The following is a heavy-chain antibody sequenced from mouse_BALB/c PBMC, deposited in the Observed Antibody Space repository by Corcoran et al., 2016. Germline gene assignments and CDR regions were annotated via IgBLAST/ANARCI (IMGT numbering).Heavy chain of an antibody. D-gene: IGHD2-1*01. J-gene: IGHJ1*01. V-gene: IGHV1S34*01. Sequence: LVKTGASVKISCKASGSSFTGYYMNWVKQSHGKSLEWIGYISCYNGATSYNQKFKGKATFTVDTSSSTAYMQFNSLTSEDSAVYYCARYGNPHWYFDVWGAGTTVTVSS. CDR2: ISCYNGAT. CDR3: ARYGNPHWYFDV. CDR1: GSSFTGYY.